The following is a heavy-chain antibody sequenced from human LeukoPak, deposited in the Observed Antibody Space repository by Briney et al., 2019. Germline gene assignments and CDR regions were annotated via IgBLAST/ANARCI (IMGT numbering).Heavy chain of an antibody. CDR2: IRYDGSNK. D-gene: IGHD2-15*01. Sequence: GGSLRLSCVAAGFTFSSYGMHWVRQAPGKGLEWVAFIRYDGSNKYYADSVKGRFTISRDNSKNTLYLQMNSLRAEDTAVYYCAKVPGYCSGGSCYRDYYMDVWGKGTTVTISS. CDR3: AKVPGYCSGGSCYRDYYMDV. CDR1: GFTFSSYG. J-gene: IGHJ6*03. V-gene: IGHV3-30*02.